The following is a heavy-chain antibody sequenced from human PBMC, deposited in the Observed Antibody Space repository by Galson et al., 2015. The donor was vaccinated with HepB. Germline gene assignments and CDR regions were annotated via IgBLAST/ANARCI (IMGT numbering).Heavy chain of an antibody. CDR1: GFTFSSYS. D-gene: IGHD3-10*01. Sequence: SLRLSCAASGFTFSSYSMNWVRQAPGKGLEWVSSISSSSSYIYYADSVKGRFTISRDNAKNSLYLQMNSLRAEDTAVYYCARDLWFGEFGGFYYYYGMDVWGQGTTVTVSS. CDR3: ARDLWFGEFGGFYYYYGMDV. J-gene: IGHJ6*02. V-gene: IGHV3-21*01. CDR2: ISSSSSYI.